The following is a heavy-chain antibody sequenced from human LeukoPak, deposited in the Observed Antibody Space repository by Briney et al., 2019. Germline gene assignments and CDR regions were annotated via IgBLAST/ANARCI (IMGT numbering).Heavy chain of an antibody. CDR1: GFTFSSYA. J-gene: IGHJ5*02. V-gene: IGHV3-30-3*01. CDR3: ARTYSTVTTDWFDP. Sequence: GGSLSLSCAASGFTFSSYAMHWVRQDPGKGLEGVAVISYDGSNKYYADSVKGRFTSSRDNSKNTLYLQMNSLRAEDTAVYYCARTYSTVTTDWFDPWGQGTLVTVSS. CDR2: ISYDGSNK. D-gene: IGHD4-17*01.